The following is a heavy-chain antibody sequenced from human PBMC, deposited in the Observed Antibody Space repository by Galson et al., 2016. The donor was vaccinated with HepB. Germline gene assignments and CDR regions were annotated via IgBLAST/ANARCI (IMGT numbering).Heavy chain of an antibody. J-gene: IGHJ3*02. Sequence: PALVKPTQTLTLTCTFSGFSLSTSGMCVSWIRRPPGKALEWLARIDWDDDTYYSTSLKTRLTISKDTSKNQVVLTMTNMDSVGTATYYCSRRSGYDLGGAFDIWGQGTMVTVAS. CDR2: IDWDDDT. V-gene: IGHV2-70*11. CDR3: SRRSGYDLGGAFDI. CDR1: GFSLSTSGMC. D-gene: IGHD5-12*01.